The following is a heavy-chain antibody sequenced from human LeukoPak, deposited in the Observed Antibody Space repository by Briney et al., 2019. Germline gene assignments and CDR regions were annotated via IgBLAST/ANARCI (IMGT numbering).Heavy chain of an antibody. CDR2: IYYSGST. CDR1: GGSISSSSYY. D-gene: IGHD5-18*01. Sequence: SETLSLTCTVPGGSISSSSYYWGWIRQPPGKGLEWIGSIYYSGSTYYNPSLKSRVTISVDTSKNQFSLKLSSVTAADTAVYYCATSGYSYGSGGVDYWGQGTLVTVSS. CDR3: ATSGYSYGSGGVDY. J-gene: IGHJ4*02. V-gene: IGHV4-39*07.